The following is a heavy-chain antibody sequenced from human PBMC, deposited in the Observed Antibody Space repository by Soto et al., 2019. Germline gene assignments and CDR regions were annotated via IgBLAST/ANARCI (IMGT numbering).Heavy chain of an antibody. CDR3: ARGQVVAAQH. CDR2: IYHSGSN. J-gene: IGHJ4*02. D-gene: IGHD2-15*01. CDR1: GGSISSGGYS. Sequence: QLQLQESGSGLVKPSQTLSLTCAVSGGSISSGGYSWSWIRQPPGKGMEWIGYIYHSGSNYYNPSLKGRVTISVDRSKNQFSLKLSSVTAADRAVYYCARGQVVAAQHWGQGTLVTVSS. V-gene: IGHV4-30-2*01.